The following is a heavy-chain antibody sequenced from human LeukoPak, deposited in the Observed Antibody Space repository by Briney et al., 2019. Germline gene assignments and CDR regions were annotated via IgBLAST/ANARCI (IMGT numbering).Heavy chain of an antibody. J-gene: IGHJ6*02. D-gene: IGHD3-22*01. CDR3: AKDYRHYYDSSGYYYYYYYGMDV. CDR1: GFTFNTND. Sequence: GSLRLSCEVSGFTFNTNDMNWVRQAPGKGLEWVSAINGGGSHTYYADSVKGRFTISRDNSKNTLYLQMNSLRAEDTAVYYCAKDYRHYYDSSGYYYYYYYGMDVWGQGTTVTVSS. CDR2: INGGGSHT. V-gene: IGHV3-23*01.